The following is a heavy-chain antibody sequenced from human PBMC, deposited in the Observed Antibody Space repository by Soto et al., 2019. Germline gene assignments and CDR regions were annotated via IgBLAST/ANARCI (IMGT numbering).Heavy chain of an antibody. CDR2: MYHSGST. Sequence: SETLSLTCTVSGGSISSYYWSWIRQPPGKGLEWIGYMYHSGSTYYNPSLKSRVTISIDRSKNQFSLKLSSVTAADTAVYYCARDKITGLFDYWGQGTLVTVSS. CDR1: GGSISSYY. D-gene: IGHD2-8*02. V-gene: IGHV4-59*12. J-gene: IGHJ4*02. CDR3: ARDKITGLFDY.